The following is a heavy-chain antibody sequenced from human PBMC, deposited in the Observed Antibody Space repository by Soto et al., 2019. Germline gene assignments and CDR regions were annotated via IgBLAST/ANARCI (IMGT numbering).Heavy chain of an antibody. CDR3: ASPGNYYYGSGSYFDY. V-gene: IGHV1-69*02. CDR2: NIPILGIA. D-gene: IGHD3-10*01. J-gene: IGHJ4*02. Sequence: QVQLVQSGAEVKKPGSSVKVSCKASGGTFSSYTISWVRQAPGQGLEWMGRNIPILGIANYAQKFQGRVTIPADKSTSTDYMELSSLRSEDTAVYYCASPGNYYYGSGSYFDYWGQGTLVTVSS. CDR1: GGTFSSYT.